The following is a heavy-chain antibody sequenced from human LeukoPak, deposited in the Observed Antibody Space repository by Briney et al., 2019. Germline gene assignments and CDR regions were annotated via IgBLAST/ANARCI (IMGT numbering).Heavy chain of an antibody. D-gene: IGHD3-22*01. CDR3: ARGVGYYDSSGYYERVVVFDP. CDR2: IYHSGST. J-gene: IGHJ5*02. V-gene: IGHV4-30-2*01. CDR1: GGSISSSSYY. Sequence: SETLSLTCTVSGGSISSSSYYWGWIRQPPGKGLEWIGYIYHSGSTYYNPSLKSRVTISVDRSKNQFSLKLSSVTAADTAVYYCARGVGYYDSSGYYERVVVFDPWGQGTLVTVSS.